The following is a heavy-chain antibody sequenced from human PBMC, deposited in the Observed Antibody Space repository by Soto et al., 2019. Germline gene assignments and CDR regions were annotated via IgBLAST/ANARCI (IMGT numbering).Heavy chain of an antibody. J-gene: IGHJ5*02. CDR3: ARSDSVAATGVS. Sequence: LSLTCTVSGGSISSSSYYWGWIRQPPGKGLEWIGSIYYSGSTYYNPSLKSRVTISVDTSKNQFSLKLSSVTAADTAVYYCARSDSVAATGVSWGQGTLVTVSS. CDR1: GGSISSSSYY. CDR2: IYYSGST. V-gene: IGHV4-39*01. D-gene: IGHD6-19*01.